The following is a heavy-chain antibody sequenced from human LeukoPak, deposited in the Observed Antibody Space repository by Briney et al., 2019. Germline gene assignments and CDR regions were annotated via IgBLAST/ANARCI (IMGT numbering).Heavy chain of an antibody. CDR2: IYYSGST. Sequence: SETLSLTCTVSGGSISSHYWSWIRQPPGKGLEWIGYIYYSGSTNYNPSLKSRVTISLDTSKNQFSLKLSSVTAADTAVYYCVSHSGHSSGWYDWWGQGTLVTVSS. CDR3: VSHSGHSSGWYDW. CDR1: GGSISSHY. V-gene: IGHV4-59*11. D-gene: IGHD3-22*01. J-gene: IGHJ5*01.